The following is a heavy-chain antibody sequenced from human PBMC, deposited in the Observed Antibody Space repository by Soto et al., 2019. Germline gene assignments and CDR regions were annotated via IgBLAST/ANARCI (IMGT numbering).Heavy chain of an antibody. D-gene: IGHD3-3*01. CDR1: GFTFSSYG. J-gene: IGHJ6*03. V-gene: IGHV3-33*01. CDR2: IWYDGTNK. Sequence: GGSLRLSCAASGFTFSSYGMHWVRQAPGKGLEWVAVIWYDGTNKYYADSVKGRFTISRDNSKNTLYLQMNSLRAEDTAVYYCARDGYYDFWSGPGEAYYYYMDVWGKGTTVTVSS. CDR3: ARDGYYDFWSGPGEAYYYYMDV.